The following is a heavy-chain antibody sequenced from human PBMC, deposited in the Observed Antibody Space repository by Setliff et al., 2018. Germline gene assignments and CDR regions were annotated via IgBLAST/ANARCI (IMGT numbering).Heavy chain of an antibody. CDR3: ARGGTFRYFDF. CDR2: IFYSGRT. V-gene: IGHV4-39*07. Sequence: PSETLSLTCTVSGASITNINYYWGLIRQPPGKGLEWIGSIFYSGRTFYNPSLKSRVTISVDTSKNQFSLRLNSVTAADTAVYYCARGGTFRYFDFWGQGTLVTVSS. D-gene: IGHD5-12*01. CDR1: GASITNINYY. J-gene: IGHJ4*02.